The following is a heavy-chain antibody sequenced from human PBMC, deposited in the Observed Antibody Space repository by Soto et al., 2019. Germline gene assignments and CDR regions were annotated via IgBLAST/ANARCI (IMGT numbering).Heavy chain of an antibody. CDR2: IKQDGSEK. Sequence: PGGSLRLSCAASGFTFSSYWMSWARQAPGKGLEWVANIKQDGSEKYYVDSVKGRFTISRDNAKNSLYLQMNSLRAEDTAVYYCARDGXYYDILTGYKTPGAFDIWGQGTMVTVSS. D-gene: IGHD3-9*01. V-gene: IGHV3-7*01. CDR3: ARDGXYYDILTGYKTPGAFDI. CDR1: GFTFSSYW. J-gene: IGHJ3*02.